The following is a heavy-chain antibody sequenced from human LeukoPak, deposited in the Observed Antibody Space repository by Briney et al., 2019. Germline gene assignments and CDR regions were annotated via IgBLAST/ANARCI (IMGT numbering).Heavy chain of an antibody. CDR3: ARDLAYYYDSSGYHNWFDP. V-gene: IGHV3-23*01. Sequence: GGSLRLSCLTSGFTLSTNAMSWVRRAPGKGLEWISGIGGSGASTYYADSVKGRFTISRDNSKNTLYLQMNSLRAEDTAVYYCARDLAYYYDSSGYHNWFDPWGQGTLVTVSS. D-gene: IGHD3-22*01. CDR2: IGGSGAST. CDR1: GFTLSTNA. J-gene: IGHJ5*02.